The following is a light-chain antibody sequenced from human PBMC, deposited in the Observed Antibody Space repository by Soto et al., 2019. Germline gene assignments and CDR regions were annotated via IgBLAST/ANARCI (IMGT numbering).Light chain of an antibody. J-gene: IGLJ3*02. CDR1: NSNIGAGYD. CDR3: QSYDSSRSGSGV. V-gene: IGLV1-40*01. CDR2: GNS. Sequence: QSVLTQPPSVSGAPGQRVTISCTGSNSNIGAGYDVHWYQQLPGTAPKLLIYGNSNRPSGVPDRFSGSQSGTSASLAITGLQAEDETDYYCQSYDSSRSGSGVFGGGTKLTVL.